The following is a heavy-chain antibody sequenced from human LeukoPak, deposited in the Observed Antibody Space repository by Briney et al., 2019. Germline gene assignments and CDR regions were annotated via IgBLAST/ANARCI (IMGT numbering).Heavy chain of an antibody. CDR3: ARAVIGPDY. D-gene: IGHD3-16*02. Sequence: GRSLRLSCVASGFTFSSYAMHWVRQAPGKGLEWVAVISYDGSNKYYAGSVKGRFTISRDNSKNTLYLQMNSLRAEDTAVYYCARAVIGPDYWGQGTLVTVSS. CDR1: GFTFSSYA. J-gene: IGHJ4*02. V-gene: IGHV3-30*04. CDR2: ISYDGSNK.